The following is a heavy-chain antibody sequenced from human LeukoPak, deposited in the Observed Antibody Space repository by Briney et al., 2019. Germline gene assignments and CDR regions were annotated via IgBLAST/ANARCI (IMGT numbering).Heavy chain of an antibody. Sequence: GGSLRLSCAASGFTFSSYAMHWVRQAPGKGLEYVSAISSNGGSTYYANSVKGRFTISRDNSKNTLYPQMGSLRAEDMAVYYCARGRNYYDSSGSPQDYWGQGTLVTVSS. CDR1: GFTFSSYA. V-gene: IGHV3-64*01. CDR2: ISSNGGST. CDR3: ARGRNYYDSSGSPQDY. D-gene: IGHD3-22*01. J-gene: IGHJ4*02.